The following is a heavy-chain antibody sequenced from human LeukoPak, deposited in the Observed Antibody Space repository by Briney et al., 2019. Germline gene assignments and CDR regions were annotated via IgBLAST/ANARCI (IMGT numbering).Heavy chain of an antibody. D-gene: IGHD2-15*01. V-gene: IGHV1-69*13. CDR3: ARVKWSPPQGLVFDY. J-gene: IGHJ4*02. CDR2: IIPIFGTA. Sequence: SVKVSCKASGGTFSSYAISWVRQAPGQGLEWMGGIIPIFGTANYAQKFQGRVTITADESTSTAYMELSSLRSEDTAVYYCARVKWSPPQGLVFDYWGQGTLVTVSS. CDR1: GGTFSSYA.